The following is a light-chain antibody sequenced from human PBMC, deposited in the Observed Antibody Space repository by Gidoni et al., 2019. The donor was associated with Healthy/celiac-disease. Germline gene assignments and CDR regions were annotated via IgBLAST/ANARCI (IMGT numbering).Light chain of an antibody. Sequence: DIVMTQSPDSLAVSLGERATINCKSSQSVLYSSNNKNYLAWYQQKPGQPPKLLIYWASTRESGVPDRFSRSGSGTDFTLTISSLQAEDVAVYYCQQYYSTPWTFXQXTKVEIK. CDR3: QQYYSTPWT. J-gene: IGKJ1*01. CDR2: WAS. V-gene: IGKV4-1*01. CDR1: QSVLYSSNNKNY.